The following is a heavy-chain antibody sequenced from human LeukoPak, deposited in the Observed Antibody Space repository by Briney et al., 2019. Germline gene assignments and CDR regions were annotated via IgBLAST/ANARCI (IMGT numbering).Heavy chain of an antibody. CDR1: GFTFSSYA. Sequence: GGSLRLSCAASGFTFSSYAMSWVRQAPGKGLEWVSAISGSGGSTYYADSVKGRSTISRDNSKNTLYLQMNSLRAEDTAAYYCAKDFRRDGYNSIDYWGQGTLVTVSS. CDR3: AKDFRRDGYNSIDY. D-gene: IGHD5-24*01. J-gene: IGHJ4*02. CDR2: ISGSGGST. V-gene: IGHV3-23*01.